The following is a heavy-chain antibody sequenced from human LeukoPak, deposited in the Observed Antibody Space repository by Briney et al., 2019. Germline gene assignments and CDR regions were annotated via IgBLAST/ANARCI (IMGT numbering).Heavy chain of an antibody. CDR1: GFTFSGSA. CDR2: IRSKANSYAT. J-gene: IGHJ4*02. Sequence: PGGSLRLSCAASGFTFSGSAMHWVRQASGKGLEWVGRIRSKANSYATAYAASVKGRFTISRDDSENTAHLQMNSLKTEDTAVYYCTRPFYCSSTSCYEDYWGQGTLVTVSS. V-gene: IGHV3-73*01. D-gene: IGHD2-2*01. CDR3: TRPFYCSSTSCYEDY.